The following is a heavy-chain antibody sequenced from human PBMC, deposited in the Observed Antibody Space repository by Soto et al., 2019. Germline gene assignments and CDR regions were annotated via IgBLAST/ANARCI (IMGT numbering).Heavy chain of an antibody. J-gene: IGHJ5*02. Sequence: GETLKISCKGSGYSFTSYWISWLRQMPGKGLEWMGRIDPSDSYTNYSPSFQGHVTISADKSISTAYLQWSSLKASDTAMYYCVGIAVAGTPWGQGTLVTVSS. CDR3: VGIAVAGTP. CDR1: GYSFTSYW. D-gene: IGHD6-19*01. CDR2: IDPSDSYT. V-gene: IGHV5-10-1*01.